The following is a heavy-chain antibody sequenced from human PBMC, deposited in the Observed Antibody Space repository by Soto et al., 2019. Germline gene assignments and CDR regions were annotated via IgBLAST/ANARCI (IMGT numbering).Heavy chain of an antibody. CDR3: ASQEVDGGADS. J-gene: IGHJ5*01. D-gene: IGHD3-10*01. Sequence: QLHLQESCPGLVRPSETLSLTCTVSGGSISISDYYWAWIRQPPGEGLAWVGSIYHDGSTYYYPSLKSRVTISVDTSKKQFSLNLRSLTAADTAVYDCASQEVDGGADSWGQGTLVTVSS. V-gene: IGHV4-39*01. CDR2: IYHDGST. CDR1: GGSISISDYY.